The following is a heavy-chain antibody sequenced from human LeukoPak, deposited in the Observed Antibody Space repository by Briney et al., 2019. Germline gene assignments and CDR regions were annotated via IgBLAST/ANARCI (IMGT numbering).Heavy chain of an antibody. V-gene: IGHV4-39*07. CDR3: ARGDVLRFLEWLLYDY. J-gene: IGHJ4*02. Sequence: SETLSLSCTVSGGSISSSSYYWGWIRQPPGKGLEWIGSIYYSGSTYYNPSLKSRVTISVDTSKNQFSLKLSSETAADTAVYYCARGDVLRFLEWLLYDYWGQGTLVTVSS. CDR1: GGSISSSSYY. D-gene: IGHD3-3*01. CDR2: IYYSGST.